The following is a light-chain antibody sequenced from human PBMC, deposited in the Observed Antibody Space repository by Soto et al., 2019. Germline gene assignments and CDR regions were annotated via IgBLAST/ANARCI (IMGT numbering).Light chain of an antibody. Sequence: EIVLTQSPSTVSFSPWESSALSFMASQSVTKYLVWYQQKPGQAPRLLISDASYRATGIPARFSGSGSGTDFTLTISSLEPEDFALYYCQQRSNWPITFGQGTRLEIK. CDR1: QSVTKY. CDR2: DAS. J-gene: IGKJ5*01. CDR3: QQRSNWPIT. V-gene: IGKV3-11*01.